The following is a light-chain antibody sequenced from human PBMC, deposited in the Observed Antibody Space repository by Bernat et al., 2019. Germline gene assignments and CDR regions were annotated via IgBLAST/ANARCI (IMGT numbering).Light chain of an antibody. CDR2: EVS. CDR1: SSDVGGYNY. CDR3: SSYAGSNNYV. J-gene: IGLJ1*01. Sequence: QSALTQPPSASGSPGQSVTISCTGTSSDVGGYNYVSWYQQHPDKAPKLIISEVSKRPSGVPDRLSGSKSGNTASLTVSGLQAEDEADYYCSSYAGSNNYVFGTGTKVTVL. V-gene: IGLV2-8*01.